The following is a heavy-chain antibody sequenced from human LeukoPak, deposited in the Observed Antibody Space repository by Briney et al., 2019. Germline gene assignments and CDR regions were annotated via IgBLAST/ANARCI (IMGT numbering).Heavy chain of an antibody. J-gene: IGHJ3*02. CDR3: AKDFIPFDAFDI. V-gene: IGHV3-30*02. D-gene: IGHD3-16*02. CDR1: GFTFSSYG. CDR2: IRYDGSNK. Sequence: GGSLRLSCAASGFTFSSYGMHWVRQAPGKGLEWVAFIRYDGSNKYYADSVKGRFTISRDNSRNTLYLQMNSLRAEDTAVYYCAKDFIPFDAFDIWGQGTMVTVSS.